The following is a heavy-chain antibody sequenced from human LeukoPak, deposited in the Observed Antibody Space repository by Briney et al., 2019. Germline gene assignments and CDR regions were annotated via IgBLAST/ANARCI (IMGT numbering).Heavy chain of an antibody. D-gene: IGHD3-3*01. CDR1: GYSFNGYY. Sequence: ASVKVSCKACGYSFNGYYMHWVRQAPGQGLEGMGWINPNSGGPNYAQQLQGRSTMIRDTSISTAYMELSRLRSEDTAVYYCAHFGSVFGFAYWGQGTLVTVSS. V-gene: IGHV1-2*02. J-gene: IGHJ4*02. CDR3: AHFGSVFGFAY. CDR2: INPNSGGP.